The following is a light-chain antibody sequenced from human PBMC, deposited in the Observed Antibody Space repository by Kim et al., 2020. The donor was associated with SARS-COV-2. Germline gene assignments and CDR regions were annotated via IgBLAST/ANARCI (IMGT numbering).Light chain of an antibody. CDR3: ATWDDSLGGWV. J-gene: IGLJ3*02. CDR2: RNN. CDR1: SSNIGSNY. V-gene: IGLV1-47*01. Sequence: ELTQPPSASGTPGQRVSISCSGSSSNIGSNYVYWYQQLPGTAPKLVIYRNNQRPSGVPDRFSGSTSGTSASLAISGLRSEDEADYYCATWDDSLGGWVFGGGTKLTVL.